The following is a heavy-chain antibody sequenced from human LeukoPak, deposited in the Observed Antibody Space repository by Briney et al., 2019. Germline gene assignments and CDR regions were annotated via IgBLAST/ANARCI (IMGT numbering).Heavy chain of an antibody. CDR3: ARGDEYSSSWSIGAFDI. V-gene: IGHV1-69*13. CDR2: IIPIFGTA. Sequence: GASVKVSCKASGGTFSSYAISWVRQAPGQGLEWMGGIIPIFGTANYAQKFQGRVTITADESTSTAYMELSSLRSEDTAVYYCARGDEYSSSWSIGAFDIWGQGTMVTVSS. D-gene: IGHD6-13*01. CDR1: GGTFSSYA. J-gene: IGHJ3*02.